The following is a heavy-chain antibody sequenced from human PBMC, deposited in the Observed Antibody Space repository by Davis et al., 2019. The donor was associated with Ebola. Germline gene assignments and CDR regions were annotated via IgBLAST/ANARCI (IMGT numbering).Heavy chain of an antibody. Sequence: PGGSLRLSCAASGFTFSSYWMSWVRQAPGKGLEWVANIKQDGSEKYYVDSVKGRFTISRDNAKNSLYLQMNSLRAEDTAVYYCARVPLSRYFDWLFHFDYWGQGTLVTVSS. CDR1: GFTFSSYW. J-gene: IGHJ4*02. CDR3: ARVPLSRYFDWLFHFDY. D-gene: IGHD3-9*01. CDR2: IKQDGSEK. V-gene: IGHV3-7*01.